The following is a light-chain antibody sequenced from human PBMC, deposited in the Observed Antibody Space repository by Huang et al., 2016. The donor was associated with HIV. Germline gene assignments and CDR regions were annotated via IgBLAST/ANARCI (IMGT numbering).Light chain of an antibody. CDR3: QESYSTPSVT. CDR1: QSISSY. J-gene: IGKJ5*01. Sequence: DIQMTQSPSSLSASVGDRVTITCRASQSISSYLNWYQQKPGKAPKLLIYAASSLQSGVTSRFSGSGSGTDFTLTISSLQPEDSATYYCQESYSTPSVTFGQGTRLEIK. CDR2: AAS. V-gene: IGKV1-39*01.